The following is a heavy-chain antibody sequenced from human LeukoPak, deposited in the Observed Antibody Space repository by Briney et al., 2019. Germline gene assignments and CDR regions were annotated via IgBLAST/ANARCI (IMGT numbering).Heavy chain of an antibody. V-gene: IGHV4-31*03. Sequence: ASETLTLTCTVSGGSISSGGYYWSWIRQHPGKGLEWIGYIYYSGSTYYNPSLKSRVTISVDTSKNQFSLKLSSVTAADTAVYYCARAHGYSSGWCFDYWGQGTLVTVSS. J-gene: IGHJ4*02. D-gene: IGHD6-19*01. CDR2: IYYSGST. CDR3: ARAHGYSSGWCFDY. CDR1: GGSISSGGYY.